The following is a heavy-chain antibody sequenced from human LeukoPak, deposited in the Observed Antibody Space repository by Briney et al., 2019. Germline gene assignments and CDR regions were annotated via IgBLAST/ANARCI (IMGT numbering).Heavy chain of an antibody. CDR3: TRDAGTYNWLDP. V-gene: IGHV3-73*01. CDR2: IDKKTKNYET. D-gene: IGHD1-26*01. CDR1: GVTFSDCS. Sequence: GGSLRLSCAASGVTFSDCSIHWVRQASGKGLEWVGLIDKKTKNYETAYAASVRGRFTISRDDSQNTAYLQMYSLETEDTALYYCTRDAGTYNWLDPWGQGTLVTVSS. J-gene: IGHJ5*02.